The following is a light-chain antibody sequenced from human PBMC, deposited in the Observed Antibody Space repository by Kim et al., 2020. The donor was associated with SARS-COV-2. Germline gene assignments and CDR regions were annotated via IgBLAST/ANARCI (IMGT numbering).Light chain of an antibody. CDR3: QQYDNYPRT. CDR2: AAS. Sequence: DIQLTQSPSTLSASVGDRITITCRASQGISSWLAWYQQKPEKAPKCLIYAASSLQSGVPSRFSVSGSGTDFTLTISNLQPEDFATYYCQQYDNYPRTFGQGTKVDIK. V-gene: IGKV1D-16*01. CDR1: QGISSW. J-gene: IGKJ1*01.